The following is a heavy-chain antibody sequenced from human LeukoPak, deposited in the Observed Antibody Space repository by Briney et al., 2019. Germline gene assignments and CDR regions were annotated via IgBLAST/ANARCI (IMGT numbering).Heavy chain of an antibody. CDR2: INHSGST. J-gene: IGHJ4*02. V-gene: IGHV4-34*01. Sequence: PSETLSLTCAVYGGSFSGYYWSWIRQPPGKGLEWSGEINHSGSTNYNPSLKSRVTISVDTSKNQFSLKLSSVTAADTAVYYCARGRREMATIYGLGYWGQGTLVTVSS. CDR1: GGSFSGYY. CDR3: ARGRREMATIYGLGY. D-gene: IGHD5-24*01.